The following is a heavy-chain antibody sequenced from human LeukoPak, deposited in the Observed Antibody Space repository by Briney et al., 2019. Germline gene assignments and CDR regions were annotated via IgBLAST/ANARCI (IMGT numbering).Heavy chain of an antibody. D-gene: IGHD6-19*01. V-gene: IGHV3-30*18. Sequence: GRSLRLSCAPSGFTFSSYGMHWVRQAPGKGLEWVAVISYDGSNKYYADSVKGRFTISRDNSKNTLHLQMNSLRAEDTSVYYRAKDSSGWNNWFDPWGQGTLVTVSS. J-gene: IGHJ5*02. CDR1: GFTFSSYG. CDR3: AKDSSGWNNWFDP. CDR2: ISYDGSNK.